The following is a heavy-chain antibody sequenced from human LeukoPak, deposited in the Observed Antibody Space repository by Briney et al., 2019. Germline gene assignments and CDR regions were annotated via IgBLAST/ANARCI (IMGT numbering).Heavy chain of an antibody. CDR3: ARDREYYYDSSGHNERYFDY. D-gene: IGHD3-22*01. J-gene: IGHJ4*02. V-gene: IGHV3-48*02. CDR1: GFTFSSYS. Sequence: PGGSLRLSCAASGFTFSSYSMNWVRQAPGKGLEWVSYISSSSSTIYYADSVKGRFTISRDNAKNSLYLQMNSLRDEDTAVYYCARDREYYYDSSGHNERYFDYWGQGTLVTVSS. CDR2: ISSSSSTI.